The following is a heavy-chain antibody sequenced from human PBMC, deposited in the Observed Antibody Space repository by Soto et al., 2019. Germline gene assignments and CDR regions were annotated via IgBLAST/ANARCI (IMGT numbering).Heavy chain of an antibody. CDR3: ARQLESIAAASYYMDV. Sequence: QLQLQESGPGLVKPSETLSLTCTVSGGSISSSSYYWGWIRQPPGKGLEWIGSIYYSGSTYYNPSLKSRVTISVDTSKNQFSLKLSSVTAADTAVYYCARQLESIAAASYYMDVWGKGTTVTVSS. CDR1: GGSISSSSYY. V-gene: IGHV4-39*01. CDR2: IYYSGST. D-gene: IGHD6-13*01. J-gene: IGHJ6*03.